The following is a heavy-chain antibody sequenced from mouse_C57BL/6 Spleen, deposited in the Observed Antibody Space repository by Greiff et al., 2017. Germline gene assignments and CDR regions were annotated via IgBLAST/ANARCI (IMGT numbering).Heavy chain of an antibody. D-gene: IGHD1-1*01. CDR1: GYTFTGYW. J-gene: IGHJ2*01. V-gene: IGHV1-9*01. CDR3: ARTPAWITTVVARGYFDY. CDR2: ILPGSGST. Sequence: VKLMESGAELMKPGASVKLSCKATGYTFTGYWIEWVKQRPGHGLEWIGEILPGSGSTNYNEKFKGKATFTADTSSNTAYMQLSSLTTEDSAIYYCARTPAWITTVVARGYFDYWGQGTTLTVSS.